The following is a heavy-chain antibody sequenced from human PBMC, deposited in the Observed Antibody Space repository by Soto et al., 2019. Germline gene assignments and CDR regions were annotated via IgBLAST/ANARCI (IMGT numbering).Heavy chain of an antibody. Sequence: SETLSLTCIVFGGSIRNYYWSWIRQPAGKGLEWIGRIYTTGSTNYNPALKRRVAMSLDTSTNQVSLKLRSVTAADTAVYYCARDEYYDSNNWFDPWGPGPLVTVSS. CDR2: IYTTGST. J-gene: IGHJ5*02. CDR3: ARDEYYDSNNWFDP. V-gene: IGHV4-4*07. CDR1: GGSIRNYY. D-gene: IGHD3-16*01.